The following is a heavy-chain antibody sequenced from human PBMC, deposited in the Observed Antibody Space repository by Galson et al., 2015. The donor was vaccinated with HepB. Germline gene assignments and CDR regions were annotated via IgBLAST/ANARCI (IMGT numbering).Heavy chain of an antibody. V-gene: IGHV6-1*01. CDR1: GDSVSRNSGA. Sequence: CAISGDSVSRNSGAWNWIRQSPSRGLEWLGRTYYRSKWYNDYAVSVKSRMTINADTSKNQFSLQLNSVTPEDTAVYYCAREPHAFDIWGQGTMVTVSS. CDR3: AREPHAFDI. CDR2: TYYRSKWYN. J-gene: IGHJ3*02.